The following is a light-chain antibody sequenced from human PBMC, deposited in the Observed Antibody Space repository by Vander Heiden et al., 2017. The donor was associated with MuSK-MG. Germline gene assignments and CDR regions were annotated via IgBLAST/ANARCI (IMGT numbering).Light chain of an antibody. J-gene: IGLJ2*01. CDR1: SGSIASNY. V-gene: IGLV6-57*01. CDR3: QSYDSSNVV. CDR2: EDN. Sequence: NFILTQPHSVSESPGKTVTISGTRSSGSIASNYVQWYQQRPGSSPTTVIYEDNQRPSGVPDRFSGSIDSSSNSASLTISGLKTEDEADYYCQSYDSSNVVFGGGTKLTVL.